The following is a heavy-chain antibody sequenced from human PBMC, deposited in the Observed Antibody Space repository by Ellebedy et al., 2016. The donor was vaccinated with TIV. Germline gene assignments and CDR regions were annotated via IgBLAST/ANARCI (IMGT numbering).Heavy chain of an antibody. Sequence: MPSETLSLTCAVYGVSYSGSYWSWIRRPPGKGLEWIGEINHSVGPNSNPSLKSRVTISLDTSNNQFSLTLTSVSAADTADYFCARGLGGGEYFDFWGQGTPVTVSS. V-gene: IGHV4-34*01. CDR1: GVSYSGSY. D-gene: IGHD2/OR15-2a*01. CDR3: ARGLGGGEYFDF. J-gene: IGHJ4*02. CDR2: INHSVGP.